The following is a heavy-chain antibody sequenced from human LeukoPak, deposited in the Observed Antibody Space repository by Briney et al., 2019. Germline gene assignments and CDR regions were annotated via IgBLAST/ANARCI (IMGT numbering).Heavy chain of an antibody. CDR1: GFTFWSCG. CDR2: IGHDGDNK. D-gene: IGHD3-22*01. Sequence: GGTLRLSCAASGFTFWSCGMHWVCQAPGKGLEWVADIGHDGDNKYYADSVRGRFTISRDNSKSTLFLQMNSLRAEDTAVYYCAKIHYYESSGYLEYWGQGTLVTVSS. CDR3: AKIHYYESSGYLEY. V-gene: IGHV3-30*18. J-gene: IGHJ4*02.